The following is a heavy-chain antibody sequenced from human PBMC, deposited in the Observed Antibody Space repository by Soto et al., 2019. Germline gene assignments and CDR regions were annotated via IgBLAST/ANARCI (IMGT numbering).Heavy chain of an antibody. D-gene: IGHD3-3*01. J-gene: IGHJ6*04. CDR1: GYSFTSYW. CDR2: IDPSDSYT. Sequence: GESLKISCKGSGYSFTSYWISWVRQMPGKGLEWMGRIDPSDSYTNYSPSFQGHVTISADKSISTAYLQWSSLKASDTAMYYCAREPYYDFWSGPPLGPYGMDVCGKGTTVPVSS. CDR3: AREPYYDFWSGPPLGPYGMDV. V-gene: IGHV5-10-1*01.